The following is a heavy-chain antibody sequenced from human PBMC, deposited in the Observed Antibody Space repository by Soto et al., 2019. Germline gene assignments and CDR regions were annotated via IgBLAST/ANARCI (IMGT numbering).Heavy chain of an antibody. V-gene: IGHV1-18*01. D-gene: IGHD6-13*01. CDR2: ISAYNGNT. CDR3: ARDKLTGIADQNHIKSPDVFDF. Sequence: SVKVSCKASGYTFTSYGISWVRQAPGQGLEWMGWISAYNGNTNYAQKLQGRVTMTTDTSTSTAYMELRSLRSDDTAVYYCARDKLTGIADQNHIKSPDVFDFWGQGTMVTVSS. CDR1: GYTFTSYG. J-gene: IGHJ3*01.